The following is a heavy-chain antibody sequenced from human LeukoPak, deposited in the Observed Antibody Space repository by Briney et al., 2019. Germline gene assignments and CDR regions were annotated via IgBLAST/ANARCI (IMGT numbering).Heavy chain of an antibody. CDR1: GGSISSYY. CDR3: LRRSRVRNFFDP. D-gene: IGHD3-9*01. Sequence: SETLSLTCTVSGGSISSYYWSWIRQPPGKGLEWIGYIYYSGSTNYNPSLKSRVTISVDTSKNQFSLKLSSGTAAATPVYYCLRRSRVRNFFDPWGQGTLVTVSS. V-gene: IGHV4-59*08. CDR2: IYYSGST. J-gene: IGHJ5*02.